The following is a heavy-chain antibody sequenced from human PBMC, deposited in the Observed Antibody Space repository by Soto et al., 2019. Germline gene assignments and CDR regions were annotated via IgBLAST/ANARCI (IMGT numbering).Heavy chain of an antibody. CDR1: GDSVSSNSAA. V-gene: IGHV6-1*01. D-gene: IGHD6-19*01. J-gene: IGHJ5*02. Sequence: SQTLSLTCAISGDSVSSNSAAWNWIRQSPSRGLEWLGRTYYRSKWYNDYAVSVKSRITINPDTSKNQFSLQLNSVTPEDTAVYYCARDSEAVADFDNWFDPWGQGTLVTVSS. CDR3: ARDSEAVADFDNWFDP. CDR2: TYYRSKWYN.